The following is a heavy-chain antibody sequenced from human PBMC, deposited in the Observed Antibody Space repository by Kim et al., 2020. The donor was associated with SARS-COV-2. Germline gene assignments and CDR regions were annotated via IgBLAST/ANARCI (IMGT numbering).Heavy chain of an antibody. Sequence: GGSLRLSCTASGFTFGDYAMSWFRQAPGKGLEWVGFIRSKAYGGTTEYAASVKGRFTISRDDSKSIAYLQMNSLKTEDTAVYYCTRAPPLGLRLGELSSWGQGTLVTVSS. CDR1: GFTFGDYA. CDR2: IRSKAYGGTT. J-gene: IGHJ5*02. CDR3: TRAPPLGLRLGELSS. V-gene: IGHV3-49*03. D-gene: IGHD3-16*02.